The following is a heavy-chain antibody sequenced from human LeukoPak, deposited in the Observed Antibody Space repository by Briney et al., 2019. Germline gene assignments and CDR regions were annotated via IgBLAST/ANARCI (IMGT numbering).Heavy chain of an antibody. CDR3: ARDVEQWLVRVYYFDY. CDR2: ISSGSTTI. V-gene: IGHV3-48*01. Sequence: GGSLRLSCAAPGFTFSSYSMNWVRQAPGKGLEWVSYISSGSTTIYYADSVKGRFTISRDNAKNSLYLQMNSLRAEDTAMYYCARDVEQWLVRVYYFDYWGQGTLVTVSS. J-gene: IGHJ4*02. CDR1: GFTFSSYS. D-gene: IGHD6-19*01.